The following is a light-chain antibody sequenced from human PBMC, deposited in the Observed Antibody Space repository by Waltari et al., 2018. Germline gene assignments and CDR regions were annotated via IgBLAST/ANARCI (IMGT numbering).Light chain of an antibody. CDR1: SGSVSTNHN. CDR2: STN. Sequence: QTVVTQESSFSVSPGGTVTLTCGLTSGSVSTNHNSRLHQPTPGQPPRTLIYSTNTRSSGVPDRFSGSIVGNKAALTITGAQADDESDYYCELHMGSGIWVFGGGTKLTVL. V-gene: IGLV8-61*01. CDR3: ELHMGSGIWV. J-gene: IGLJ3*02.